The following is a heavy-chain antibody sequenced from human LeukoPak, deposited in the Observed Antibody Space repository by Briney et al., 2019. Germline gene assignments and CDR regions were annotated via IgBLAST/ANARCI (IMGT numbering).Heavy chain of an antibody. V-gene: IGHV3-7*01. CDR1: GFTFSSYA. Sequence: PGGSLRLSCAASGFTFSSYAMPWVRQAPGTGLEWVTYMNEGGTEIYYLDSVKGRFSTSRDNGKNSLYLQMNSLRVEDTAVYYCARGVYAFDVWGQGTMVTVSS. CDR2: MNEGGTEI. CDR3: ARGVYAFDV. D-gene: IGHD6-6*01. J-gene: IGHJ3*01.